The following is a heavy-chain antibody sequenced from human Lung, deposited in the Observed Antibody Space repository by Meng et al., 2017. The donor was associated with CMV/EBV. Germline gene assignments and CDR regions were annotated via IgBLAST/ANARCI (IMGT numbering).Heavy chain of an antibody. J-gene: IGHJ4*02. CDR1: GITFSNAW. V-gene: IGHV3-15*01. Sequence: SGITFSNAWMSWVRQAPGKGLEWVGHIKSTTDGGTTDYAAPVQGRFAISRDDSSNTLYLQMNSLKSEDTAFYYCTTDLVDTPMVTYDYWGQGTLVTVSS. CDR3: TTDLVDTPMVTYDY. D-gene: IGHD5-18*01. CDR2: IKSTTDGGTT.